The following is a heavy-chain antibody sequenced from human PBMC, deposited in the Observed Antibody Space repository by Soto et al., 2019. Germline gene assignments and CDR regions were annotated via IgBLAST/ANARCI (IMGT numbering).Heavy chain of an antibody. D-gene: IGHD1-1*01. V-gene: IGHV3-13*01. CDR2: IGAAGDT. CDR1: GFTFSSYD. J-gene: IGHJ6*02. CDR3: ARASQLDYYRMDV. Sequence: PGGSLRLSCAASGFTFSSYDMHWVRQATGKGLEWVSGIGAAGDTYSPDSVKGRFTISRENAKNFLYLQMNSLRAVDTAVYYCARASQLDYYRMDVWGQGTTVTVSS.